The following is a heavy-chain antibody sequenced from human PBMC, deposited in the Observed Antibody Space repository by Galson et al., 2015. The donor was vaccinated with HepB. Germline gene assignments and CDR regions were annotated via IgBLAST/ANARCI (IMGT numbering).Heavy chain of an antibody. CDR1: GGSINSVTLF. CDR3: ARRAGPGQNWLDP. V-gene: IGHV4-39*01. J-gene: IGHJ5*02. D-gene: IGHD6-13*01. CDR2: IYSSGNT. Sequence: SETLSLTCTVAGGSINSVTLFWGWIRQSPGTGLEWVGNIYSSGNTYYNPSFKSRVTISVDTSKNQFSLKLTSVTAADTAVYYCARRAGPGQNWLDPWGQGALVTVSS.